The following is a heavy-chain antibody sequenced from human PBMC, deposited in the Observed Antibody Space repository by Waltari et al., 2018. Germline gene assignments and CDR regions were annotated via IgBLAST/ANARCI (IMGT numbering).Heavy chain of an antibody. Sequence: QGLEWMGGIIPIFGTANYAQKFQGRVTITADESTSTAYMELSSLRSEDTAVYYCARGRLTIFGVPHYKGGYYYGMDVWGQGTTVTVSS. J-gene: IGHJ6*02. CDR2: IIPIFGTA. D-gene: IGHD3-3*01. CDR3: ARGRLTIFGVPHYKGGYYYGMDV. V-gene: IGHV1-69*01.